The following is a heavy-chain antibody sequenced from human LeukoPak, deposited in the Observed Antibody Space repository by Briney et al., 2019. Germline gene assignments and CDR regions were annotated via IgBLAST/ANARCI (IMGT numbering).Heavy chain of an antibody. D-gene: IGHD7-27*01. CDR3: ARDRNWGAYDI. V-gene: IGHV3-23*01. Sequence: GGTLRLSCAASGFTFSNYGMNWVRQTPGEGLEWVSGIGGSGGYHTYYADSVRGRFTISRGNSRNTLYVQMNSLRAEDTAVYYCARDRNWGAYDIWGQGTMVTVSS. CDR2: IGGSGGYHT. CDR1: GFTFSNYG. J-gene: IGHJ3*02.